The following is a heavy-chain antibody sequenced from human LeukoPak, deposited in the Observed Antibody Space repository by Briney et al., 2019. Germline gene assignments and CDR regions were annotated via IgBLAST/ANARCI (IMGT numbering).Heavy chain of an antibody. CDR3: ARGRKEPLRYFDWLLDAFDI. Sequence: SETLSLTCAVYGGSFSGYYWSWIRQPPGKGLEWIGEINHSGSTNYNPFLKSRVTISVDTSKNQFSLKLSSVTAADTAVYYCARGRKEPLRYFDWLLDAFDIWGQGTMVTVSS. CDR1: GGSFSGYY. CDR2: INHSGST. V-gene: IGHV4-34*01. D-gene: IGHD3-9*01. J-gene: IGHJ3*02.